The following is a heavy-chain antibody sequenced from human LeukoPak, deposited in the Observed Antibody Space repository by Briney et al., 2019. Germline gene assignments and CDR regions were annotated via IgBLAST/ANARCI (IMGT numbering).Heavy chain of an antibody. Sequence: GGSLRLSCAASGFTSSSYSMNWVRQAPGKGLEWVSSISSSSSYIYYADSVKGRFTISRDNAKNSLYLQMNSLRAEDTAVYYCARGSVVVVAAADYGMDVWGQGTTVTVSS. CDR2: ISSSSSYI. V-gene: IGHV3-21*01. J-gene: IGHJ6*02. CDR3: ARGSVVVVAAADYGMDV. CDR1: GFTSSSYS. D-gene: IGHD2-15*01.